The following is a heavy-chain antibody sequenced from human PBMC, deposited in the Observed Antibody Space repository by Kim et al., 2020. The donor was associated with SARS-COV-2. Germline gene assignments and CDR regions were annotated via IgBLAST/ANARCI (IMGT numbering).Heavy chain of an antibody. V-gene: IGHV3-7*03. Sequence: GGSLRLSCAASGFTFSSYWMSWVRQAPGKGLEWVANIKQDGSEKYYVDSVKGRFTISRDNAKNSLYLQMNSLRAEDTAVYYCARDAKIGYSSSWYYYYGMDGWGQGTTVTASS. D-gene: IGHD6-13*01. CDR1: GFTFSSYW. CDR2: IKQDGSEK. J-gene: IGHJ6*02. CDR3: ARDAKIGYSSSWYYYYGMDG.